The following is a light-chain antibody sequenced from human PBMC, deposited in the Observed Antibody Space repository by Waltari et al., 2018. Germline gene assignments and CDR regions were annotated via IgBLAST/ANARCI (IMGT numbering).Light chain of an antibody. CDR3: CSYAGSGTLDVV. J-gene: IGLJ2*01. CDR2: EVT. CDR1: SSAFGSYNL. V-gene: IGLV2-23*02. Sequence: QSALTQPASVSGSPGQSITISCTGASSAFGSYNLVSWYQQHPGKAHKVMIYEVTKRPSGVSDRFSGSRSGNTASLTISGLQPEDEADYYCCSYAGSGTLDVVFGGGTKLTVL.